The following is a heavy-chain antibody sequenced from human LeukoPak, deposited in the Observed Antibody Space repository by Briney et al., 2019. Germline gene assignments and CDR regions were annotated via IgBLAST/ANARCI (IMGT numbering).Heavy chain of an antibody. Sequence: ASVKVSCKASGYTFTCYYMHWVRQAPGQGLEWMGWINPNNGGTKYARKFQDRVTVTRDTSISTAYMELSRLRSDDTAVYFCARALGVAARPGDYWGQGTLVTVSS. CDR3: ARALGVAARPGDY. CDR1: GYTFTCYY. V-gene: IGHV1-2*02. D-gene: IGHD6-6*01. CDR2: INPNNGGT. J-gene: IGHJ4*02.